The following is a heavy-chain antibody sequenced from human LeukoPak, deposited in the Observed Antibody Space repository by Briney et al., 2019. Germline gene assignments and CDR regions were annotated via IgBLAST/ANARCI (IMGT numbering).Heavy chain of an antibody. CDR3: ARDRGYSYGYAFDI. V-gene: IGHV4-59*01. J-gene: IGHJ3*02. D-gene: IGHD5-18*01. CDR1: VDSMSHYY. Sequence: SETLSLTCTVSVDSMSHYYWRWIRRPRGRGLEWFGYIYYTWCTNYNRSLKSRATISLDTYKIHFSLKLHSVTAADTAVYYCARDRGYSYGYAFDIWGQGTMVTVSS. CDR2: IYYTWCT.